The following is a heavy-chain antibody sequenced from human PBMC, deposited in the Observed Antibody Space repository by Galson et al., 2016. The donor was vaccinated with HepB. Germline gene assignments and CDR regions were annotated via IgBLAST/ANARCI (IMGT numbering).Heavy chain of an antibody. Sequence: ETLSLTCTVSRGSISSSSYYWGWIRQPPGKGLEWIGTIYYSGSTNYNPSLKSRVTISLDTSQNQFSLKLNSVTSADTAVYFCARTRYFDWLLLNWGQGTLVTVSS. CDR3: ARTRYFDWLLLN. CDR1: RGSISSSSYY. V-gene: IGHV4-61*05. J-gene: IGHJ4*02. D-gene: IGHD3-9*01. CDR2: IYYSGST.